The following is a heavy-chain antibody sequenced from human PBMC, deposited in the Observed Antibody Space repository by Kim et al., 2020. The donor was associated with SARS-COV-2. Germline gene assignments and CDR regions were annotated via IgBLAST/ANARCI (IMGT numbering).Heavy chain of an antibody. CDR3: ARVLIVGALLGYFQH. CDR2: ISSSSSYI. CDR1: GFTFSSYS. Sequence: GGSLRLSCAASGFTFSSYSMNWVRQAPGKGLEWVSSISSSSSYIYYADSVKGRFTISRDNAKNSLYLQMNSLRAEDTAVYYCARVLIVGALLGYFQHWGQGTLVTVSS. V-gene: IGHV3-21*01. D-gene: IGHD1-26*01. J-gene: IGHJ1*01.